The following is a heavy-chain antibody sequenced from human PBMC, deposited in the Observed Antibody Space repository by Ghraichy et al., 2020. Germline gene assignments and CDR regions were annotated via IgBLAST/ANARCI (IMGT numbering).Heavy chain of an antibody. D-gene: IGHD3-10*01. CDR2: IGTAGDT. V-gene: IGHV3-13*01. CDR1: GFTFSSYD. CDR3: ARAMVRGVNDAFDI. J-gene: IGHJ3*02. Sequence: GGSLRLSCAASGFTFSSYDMHWVRQATGKGLEWVSAIGTAGDTYYPGSVKGRFTISRENAKNSLYLQMNSLRAGDTAVYYCARAMVRGVNDAFDIWGQGTMVTVSS.